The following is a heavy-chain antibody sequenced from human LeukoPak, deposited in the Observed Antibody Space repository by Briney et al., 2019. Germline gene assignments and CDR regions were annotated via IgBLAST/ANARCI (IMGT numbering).Heavy chain of an antibody. V-gene: IGHV4-38-2*02. Sequence: PSETLSLTCTVSGYSISTGYYWDWIRQPPGKGLEWIGEINHSGSTNYNPSLKSRVTISVDTSKNQFSLKLSSVTAADTAVYYCARQVPPTALQDTVTPSKGGYYFDYWGQGTLVTVSS. CDR1: GYSISTGYY. CDR2: INHSGST. CDR3: ARQVPPTALQDTVTPSKGGYYFDY. D-gene: IGHD4-17*01. J-gene: IGHJ4*02.